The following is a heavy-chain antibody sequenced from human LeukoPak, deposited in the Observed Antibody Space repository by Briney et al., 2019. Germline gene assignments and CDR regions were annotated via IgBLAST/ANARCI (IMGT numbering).Heavy chain of an antibody. CDR3: ARGLWDDSMRPDAFDI. CDR1: GFTFSSYW. CDR2: IKQDGSEK. Sequence: PGGSLRLSCAASGFTFSSYWMSWVRQAPGKGLEWVANIKQDGSEKYYVDSVKGRFTISRDNAKNSLYLQMNSLRAEDTAVYYCARGLWDDSMRPDAFDIWGQGTMVTVSS. V-gene: IGHV3-7*03. J-gene: IGHJ3*02. D-gene: IGHD3-16*01.